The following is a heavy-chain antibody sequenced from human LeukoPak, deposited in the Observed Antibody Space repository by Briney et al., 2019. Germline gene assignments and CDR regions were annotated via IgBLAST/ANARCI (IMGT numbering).Heavy chain of an antibody. CDR2: IYYSGST. J-gene: IGHJ3*02. V-gene: IGHV4-31*03. CDR3: ARVAGGVVTAGAFDI. D-gene: IGHD2-21*02. CDR1: GGSVSSTSYY. Sequence: SETLSLTCTVSGGSVSSTSYYWSWIRQPPGKGLEWIGYIYYSGSTYYNPSLKSRVTISVDTSKNQFSLKLSSVTAADTAVYYCARVAGGVVTAGAFDIWGQGTMVTVSS.